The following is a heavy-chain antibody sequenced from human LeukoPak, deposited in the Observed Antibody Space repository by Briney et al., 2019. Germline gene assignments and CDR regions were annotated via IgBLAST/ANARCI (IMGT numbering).Heavy chain of an antibody. D-gene: IGHD1-7*01. CDR3: ARDGTSTDDY. CDR2: ISVYNDNT. Sequence: ASVKVSCKASGYTFTGSGINWVRQAPGQGLEWMGWISVYNDNTHYAKKFQSRGTLTTDTPTSTAYMELRSLRSDDTAVYYCARDGTSTDDYWGQGNLVTVSS. CDR1: GYTFTGSG. J-gene: IGHJ4*02. V-gene: IGHV1-18*01.